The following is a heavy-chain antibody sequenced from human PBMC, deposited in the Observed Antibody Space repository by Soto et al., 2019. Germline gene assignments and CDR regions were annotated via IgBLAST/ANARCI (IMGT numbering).Heavy chain of an antibody. J-gene: IGHJ6*02. CDR3: ASVPGSPGYHGLDV. V-gene: IGHV3-7*03. Sequence: EVQLVESGGDLVQPGGSLRLSCTVSGLTLSKYWMTWVRQAPGKGLEWVANIKHDGSEQYYVDSVKGRFTISRDNAKNSLFLQRDSLRVDDTAVYYCASVPGSPGYHGLDVWGQGTTVTVSS. D-gene: IGHD7-27*01. CDR1: GLTLSKYW. CDR2: IKHDGSEQ.